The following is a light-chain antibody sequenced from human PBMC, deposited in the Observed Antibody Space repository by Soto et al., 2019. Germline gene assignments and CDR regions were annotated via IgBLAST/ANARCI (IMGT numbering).Light chain of an antibody. J-gene: IGKJ3*01. CDR1: QSVGRN. Sequence: EVVMTQSPVILSVSPGERATLSCRASQSVGRNLAWYQQRPGQAPRLLIHDASARPSGVPARFSGSGSGTDFTLTIISLQSDDFAVYYCQQYSDSPITFGPGTKVDIK. CDR2: DAS. V-gene: IGKV3-15*01. CDR3: QQYSDSPIT.